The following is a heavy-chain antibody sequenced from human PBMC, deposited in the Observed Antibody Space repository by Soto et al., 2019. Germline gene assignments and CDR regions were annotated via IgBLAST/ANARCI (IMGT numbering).Heavy chain of an antibody. V-gene: IGHV4-59*01. CDR2: IYYSGST. D-gene: IGHD1-26*01. CDR1: GGSISSYY. CDR3: GRMGLMEEPYYYYYYYMDV. J-gene: IGHJ6*03. Sequence: PSETLSLTCTVSGGSISSYYWSWIRQPPGKGLGWIGYIYYSGSTNYNPSLKSRVTISVDTSKNQFSLKLSSVTAADTAVYYCGRMGLMEEPYYYYYYYMDVWGKGTTVTVSS.